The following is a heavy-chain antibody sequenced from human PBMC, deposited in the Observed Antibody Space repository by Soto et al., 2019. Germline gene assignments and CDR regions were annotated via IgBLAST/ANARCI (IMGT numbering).Heavy chain of an antibody. CDR1: VFTFSNYD. V-gene: IGHV3-23*01. D-gene: IGHD2-2*01. CDR2: ISGGGGRI. CDR3: AKRPASLVCFDY. Sequence: EVQLLESGGGFVQPGGSLRLSWAASVFTFSNYDMSWVRKAPGKGLEWVSTISGGGGRIYYADSVKGRFTISRDNSKNTLYMQMNSLRAEDTAVYYCAKRPASLVCFDYWGQGTLVTVSS. J-gene: IGHJ4*02.